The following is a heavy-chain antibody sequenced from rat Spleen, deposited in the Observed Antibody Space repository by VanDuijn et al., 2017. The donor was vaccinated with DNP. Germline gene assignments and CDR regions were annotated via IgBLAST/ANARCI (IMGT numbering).Heavy chain of an antibody. CDR2: VWGGGST. J-gene: IGHJ2*01. CDR1: GFSLPSFG. Sequence: QVQLKESGPGLVQPSRTLSLTCTVSGFSLPSFGVSWVRQPPGKGLESIAAVWGGGSTDYNSALNSRLRISMDTSKSQVLLKMNSLQTEDTAMYFCARWHLYLNYFDYWGQGVMVTVSS. CDR3: ARWHLYLNYFDY. V-gene: IGHV2-16*01. D-gene: IGHD1-2*01.